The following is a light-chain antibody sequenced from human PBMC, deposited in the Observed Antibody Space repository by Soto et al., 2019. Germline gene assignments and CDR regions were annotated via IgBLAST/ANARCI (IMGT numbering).Light chain of an antibody. CDR1: SSDIGDYNS. Sequence: QSVLTQPASVSGSPGQSITISCTGTSSDIGDYNSVSWFQQHPGKAPKLMIYEVVQRPSGVPDRFSGSKSGNTASLTVSGLQAADEADYFCKSYAGSNTYVFGSGTKVTVL. CDR2: EVV. J-gene: IGLJ1*01. V-gene: IGLV2-8*01. CDR3: KSYAGSNTYV.